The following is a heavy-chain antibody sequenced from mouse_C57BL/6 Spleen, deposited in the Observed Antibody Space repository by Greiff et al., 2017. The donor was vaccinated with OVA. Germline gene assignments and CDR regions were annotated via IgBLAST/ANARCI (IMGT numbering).Heavy chain of an antibody. CDR1: GYAFTNYL. CDR3: ARSSGYYPFAY. V-gene: IGHV1-54*01. CDR2: INPGSGGT. J-gene: IGHJ3*01. Sequence: QVQLQQSGAELVRPGTSVKVSCKASGYAFTNYLIEWVKQRPGQGLEWIGVINPGSGGTNYNEKFKGKATLTADKSSSTAYMQLSSLTSEDSAVYFCARSSGYYPFAYWGQGTLVTVSA. D-gene: IGHD2-3*01.